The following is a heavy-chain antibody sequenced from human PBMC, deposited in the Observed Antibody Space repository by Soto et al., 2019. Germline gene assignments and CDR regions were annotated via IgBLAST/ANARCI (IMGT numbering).Heavy chain of an antibody. CDR2: IIPIFATP. Sequence: QVQLVQSGAEVKKPGSSVKISCRAPGDSFNNFALSWVRQAPGLGLEWMGWIIPIFATPTYAPKFQDRVTFTAEDYTTTAYNELSTRRSDDTALYFCARQLGAYLRNWCFDLWGRGTMVSVSS. J-gene: IGHJ2*01. V-gene: IGHV1-69*12. D-gene: IGHD6-6*01. CDR1: GDSFNNFA. CDR3: ARQLGAYLRNWCFDL.